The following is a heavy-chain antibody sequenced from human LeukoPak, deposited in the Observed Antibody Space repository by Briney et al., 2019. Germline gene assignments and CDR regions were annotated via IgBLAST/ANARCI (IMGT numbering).Heavy chain of an antibody. CDR1: GFTFSSYA. V-gene: IGHV3-30*18. D-gene: IGHD3-16*01. CDR2: ISYDGTNK. Sequence: GGSLRLSCAASGFTFSSYAMHWVRQAPGKGLEWVALISYDGTNKYYADSVKGRFTTSRDNSKNTLYLHMNSLRAEDTAVYYCAKVGDNWDFDYWGQGTLVSVSS. J-gene: IGHJ4*02. CDR3: AKVGDNWDFDY.